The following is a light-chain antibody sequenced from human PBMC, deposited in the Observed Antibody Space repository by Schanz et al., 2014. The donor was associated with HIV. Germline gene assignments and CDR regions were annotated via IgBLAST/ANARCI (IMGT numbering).Light chain of an antibody. CDR3: SSYTSSSTYV. V-gene: IGLV2-14*01. J-gene: IGLJ1*01. CDR2: EGS. Sequence: QSALTQPASVSGSPGQSITISCTGTSGDVGRYDYVSWYQQHPGKAPKLMIYEGSKRPSGVPDRFSGSKSGNTASLTISGLQAEDEADYYCSSYTSSSTYVFGTGTKVTVL. CDR1: SGDVGRYDY.